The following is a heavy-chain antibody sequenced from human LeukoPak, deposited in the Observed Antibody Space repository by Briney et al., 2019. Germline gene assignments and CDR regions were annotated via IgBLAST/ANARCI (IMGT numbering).Heavy chain of an antibody. CDR2: ISSSGSTI. D-gene: IGHD6-19*01. J-gene: IGHJ5*02. CDR3: ARDGAIAVAGGLWFDP. Sequence: GGSLRLSCAASGFTFSDYYMSWIRQAPGKGLEWVSYISSSGSTIYYADSVKGRFTISRDNAKSSLYLQMNSLRAEDTAVYYCARDGAIAVAGGLWFDPWGQGTLVTVSS. V-gene: IGHV3-11*01. CDR1: GFTFSDYY.